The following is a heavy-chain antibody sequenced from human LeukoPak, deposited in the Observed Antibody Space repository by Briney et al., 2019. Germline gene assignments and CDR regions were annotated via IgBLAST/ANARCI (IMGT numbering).Heavy chain of an antibody. CDR2: LHYSGST. V-gene: IGHV4-39*07. D-gene: IGHD5-12*01. Sequence: KASETLSLTCTVSGASVSTSGSYWGWIRQPPGKGLEWIGTLHYSGSTYYTPSLKSRVTISVDTSKNQFSLKLNSVTSADTAVYYCARDWDGAYDFNTFGIWGQGTMVTVSS. CDR1: GASVSTSGSY. CDR3: ARDWDGAYDFNTFGI. J-gene: IGHJ3*02.